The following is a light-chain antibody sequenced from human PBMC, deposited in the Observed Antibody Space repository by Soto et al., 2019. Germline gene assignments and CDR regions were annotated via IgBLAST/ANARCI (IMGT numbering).Light chain of an antibody. J-gene: IGKJ2*01. V-gene: IGKV1-5*03. CDR1: QSTRNW. Sequence: DIQMTQSPSTLSASVGDRVTITCRASQSTRNWWAWYPQQPGKAPNLLIYQASSLESGVPSRFSGSGSGTEFTLTISSLQPDDFASYYCQQCNTYPYTFGQGTKLEIK. CDR3: QQCNTYPYT. CDR2: QAS.